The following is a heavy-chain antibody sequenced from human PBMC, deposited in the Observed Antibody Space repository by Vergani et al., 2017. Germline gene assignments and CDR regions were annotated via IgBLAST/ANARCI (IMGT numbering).Heavy chain of an antibody. CDR3: ANLLSKYSTYYYYMDV. D-gene: IGHD6-6*01. Sequence: EVQLLESGGGLVQPGGSLRLSCAASGFTFSSYAMSWVRQAPGKGLEWVSAISGSGGSTYYADSVKGRFTISRDNSKTTLYLQMNSLRAEDTAVYYCANLLSKYSTYYYYMDVWGKGTTVTVSS. CDR2: ISGSGGST. CDR1: GFTFSSYA. J-gene: IGHJ6*03. V-gene: IGHV3-23*01.